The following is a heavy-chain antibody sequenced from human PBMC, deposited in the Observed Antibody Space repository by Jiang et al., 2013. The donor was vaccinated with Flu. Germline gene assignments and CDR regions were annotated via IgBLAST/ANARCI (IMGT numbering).Heavy chain of an antibody. CDR2: IIPIFGTA. CDR1: GGTFSSYA. V-gene: IGHV1-69*06. J-gene: IGHJ6*02. D-gene: IGHD1-26*01. CDR3: ARGAPVWDMYYYYGMDV. Sequence: GAEVKKPGSSVKVSCKASGGTFSSYAISWVRQAPGQGLEWMGGIIPIFGTANYAQKFQGRVTITADKSTSTAYMELSSLRSEDTAVYYCARGAPVWDMYYYYGMDVWGQGTTVTVSS.